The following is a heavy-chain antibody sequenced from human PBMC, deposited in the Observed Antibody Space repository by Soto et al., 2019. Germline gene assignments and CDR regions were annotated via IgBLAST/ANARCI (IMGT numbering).Heavy chain of an antibody. CDR1: GGSISSSSNY. CDR2: IYFSGST. V-gene: IGHV4-39*01. J-gene: IGHJ5*02. D-gene: IGHD3-3*01. CDR3: ARGLLRFLEWLSGGWFDP. Sequence: SETLSLTCTVSGGSISSSSNYWGWIRQPPGKGLEWIGSIYFSGSTYYNPSLKSRVTISVDTSKNQFSLKLSSVTAADTAVYYCARGLLRFLEWLSGGWFDPWGQGTLVTVSS.